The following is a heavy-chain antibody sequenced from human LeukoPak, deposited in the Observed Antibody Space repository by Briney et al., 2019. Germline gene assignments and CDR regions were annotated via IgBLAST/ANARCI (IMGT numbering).Heavy chain of an antibody. J-gene: IGHJ3*02. Sequence: GASVKVSCKASGYTFTGNYMHWVRQAPGQGLEWMGWINPNSGGTNYAQKFQGRVTITRDTSISTAYMELSRLRSDDTAVYYCARTPLDDAFDIWGQGTMVTVSS. CDR3: ARTPLDDAFDI. V-gene: IGHV1-2*02. CDR1: GYTFTGNY. CDR2: INPNSGGT.